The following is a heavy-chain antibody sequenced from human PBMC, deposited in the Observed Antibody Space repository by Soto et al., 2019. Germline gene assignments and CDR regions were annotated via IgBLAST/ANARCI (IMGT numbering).Heavy chain of an antibody. Sequence: PGGSLRLSCAASGFTFSSYAMTWVRQAPGKGLEWVAGVSASGGGTSYADSVKGRFTISRDNSKDTLYLQMNSLRAEDTAVYYCAKSSSRAHYYAMDVWGQGTTVTVFS. J-gene: IGHJ6*02. CDR1: GFTFSSYA. CDR3: AKSSSRAHYYAMDV. D-gene: IGHD2-2*01. V-gene: IGHV3-23*01. CDR2: VSASGGGT.